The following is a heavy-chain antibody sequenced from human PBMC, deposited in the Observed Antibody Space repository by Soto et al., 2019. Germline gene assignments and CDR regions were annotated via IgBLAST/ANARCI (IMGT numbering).Heavy chain of an antibody. CDR3: ARVFYRGYERYYYYMDV. CDR2: MNPNSGNT. D-gene: IGHD5-12*01. Sequence: ASVKVSCKASGYTFTSYDINWVRQATGQGLEWMGWMNPNSGNTGYAQKFQGRVTMTRNTSISTAYMELSSLRSEDTAVYYCARVFYRGYERYYYYMDVWGKGTTVTVSS. CDR1: GYTFTSYD. V-gene: IGHV1-8*01. J-gene: IGHJ6*03.